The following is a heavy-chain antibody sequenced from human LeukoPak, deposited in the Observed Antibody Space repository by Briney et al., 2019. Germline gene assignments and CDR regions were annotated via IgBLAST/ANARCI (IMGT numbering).Heavy chain of an antibody. CDR1: GYTFTSYD. CDR3: ARGGVGDMVRGVEYYFDY. CDR2: MNPNSGNT. J-gene: IGHJ4*02. V-gene: IGHV1-8*03. D-gene: IGHD3-10*01. Sequence: ASVKVSCKASGYTFTSYDINWVRQATRPGLEWMGWMNPNSGNTGYAQKFQGRVTITRNTSISTAYMELSSLRSEDTAVYYCARGGVGDMVRGVEYYFDYWGQGTLVTVSS.